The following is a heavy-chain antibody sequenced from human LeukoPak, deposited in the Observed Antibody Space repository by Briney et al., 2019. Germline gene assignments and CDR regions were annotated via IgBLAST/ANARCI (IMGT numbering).Heavy chain of an antibody. CDR2: IYYSGCT. Sequence: SETLSLTCTVSGCSISSYYWSWIRQPPGKGLEWIGYIYYSGCTNYNPSLKSRVTISVDTSKNQFSLKLSSVTAADTAVYYCARAVYSSGPRYWFDPWGQGTLVTVSS. V-gene: IGHV4-59*01. CDR1: GCSISSYY. J-gene: IGHJ5*02. CDR3: ARAVYSSGPRYWFDP. D-gene: IGHD6-19*01.